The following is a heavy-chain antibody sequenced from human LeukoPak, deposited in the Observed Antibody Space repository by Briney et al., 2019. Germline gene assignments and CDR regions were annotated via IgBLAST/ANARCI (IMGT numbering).Heavy chain of an antibody. CDR2: IYSGDSDT. CDR3: ARLRQQLVAAFDI. CDR1: GYTFSTYW. V-gene: IGHV5-51*01. D-gene: IGHD6-13*01. Sequence: GESLKISCKGSGYTFSTYWIGWVRQMPGKGLEWMGVIYSGDSDTRYSPSFQGQVTISADKSIATAYLQWSSLKASDSAMYYCARLRQQLVAAFDIWGQGTMVTVPS. J-gene: IGHJ3*02.